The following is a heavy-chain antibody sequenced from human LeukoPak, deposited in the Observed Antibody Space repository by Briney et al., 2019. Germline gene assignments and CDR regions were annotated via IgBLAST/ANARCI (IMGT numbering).Heavy chain of an antibody. V-gene: IGHV1-2*02. CDR1: GYTFTGYY. Sequence: ASVKVSCKASGYTFTGYYMHWVRQAPGQGLEWMGWINPNSGGTNYAQKFQGRVTMTRDTSISTAYMELSGLRSDDTAVYYCARAREEITAAGEWGQGTLVTVSS. J-gene: IGHJ4*02. CDR3: ARAREEITAAGE. D-gene: IGHD6-13*01. CDR2: INPNSGGT.